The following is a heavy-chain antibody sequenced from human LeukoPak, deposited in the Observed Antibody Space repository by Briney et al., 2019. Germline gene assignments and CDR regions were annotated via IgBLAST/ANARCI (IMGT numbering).Heavy chain of an antibody. Sequence: ASVKVSCKASGYTFTSYDINWVRQATGQGLEWMGWMNPNSGNTGYAQKFQGRVTMTRNTSISTAYMELSSLRSEDTAVYYCARVPVPRYCSSTSCQYYYYGMDVWGQGTTVTVSS. J-gene: IGHJ6*02. CDR2: MNPNSGNT. CDR1: GYTFTSYD. CDR3: ARVPVPRYCSSTSCQYYYYGMDV. V-gene: IGHV1-8*01. D-gene: IGHD2-2*01.